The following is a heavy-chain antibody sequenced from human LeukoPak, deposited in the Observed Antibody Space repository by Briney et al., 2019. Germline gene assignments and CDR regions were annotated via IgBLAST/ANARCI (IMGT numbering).Heavy chain of an antibody. CDR3: ARDLSGVTGYTYGRGIDY. J-gene: IGHJ4*02. D-gene: IGHD5-18*01. CDR2: IFYDGTIQ. Sequence: GGSLRLSCAASGFTFTHYAMHWVRQTPGKGLEWVAVIFYDGTIQYYSDSVRGRLIVSGDNPKNTLYLQMNSLRAEDTAVYYCARDLSGVTGYTYGRGIDYWGQGTLVTVSS. CDR1: GFTFTHYA. V-gene: IGHV3-33*08.